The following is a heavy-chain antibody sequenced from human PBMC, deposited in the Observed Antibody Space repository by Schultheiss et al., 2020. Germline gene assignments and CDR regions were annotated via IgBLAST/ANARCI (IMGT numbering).Heavy chain of an antibody. J-gene: IGHJ4*02. CDR3: ARDRGNCFDY. Sequence: GGSLRLSCAASGFIFSSYSMTWVRQAPGKGLEWVSSISSSSSYIYYADSVKGRFTISRDNAKNSLYLQMNSLRAEDTAVYYCARDRGNCFDYWGQGTLVTVSS. CDR1: GFIFSSYS. CDR2: ISSSSSYI. V-gene: IGHV3-21*01.